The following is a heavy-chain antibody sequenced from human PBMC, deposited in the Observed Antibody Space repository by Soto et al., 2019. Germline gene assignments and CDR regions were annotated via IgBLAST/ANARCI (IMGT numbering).Heavy chain of an antibody. D-gene: IGHD6-13*01. V-gene: IGHV3-33*01. CDR1: GFTFSSYG. J-gene: IGHJ3*02. CDR3: ARDKVGEQLGGGAFDI. CDR2: IWYDGSNK. Sequence: QVQLVESGGGVVQPGRSLRLSCAASGFTFSSYGMHWVRQAPGKGLEWVAVIWYDGSNKYYADSVKGRFTISRDNSKNTLYLQMNSLRAEDTAVYYCARDKVGEQLGGGAFDIWGQGTMVTVSS.